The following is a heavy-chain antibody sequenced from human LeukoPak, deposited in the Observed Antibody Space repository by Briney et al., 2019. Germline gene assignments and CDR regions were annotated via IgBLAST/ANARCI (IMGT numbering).Heavy chain of an antibody. CDR2: ISAYNGNT. Sequence: ASVKVSCKASGYTFTSYGISWVRQAPGQGLEWVGWISAYNGNTNYAQKLQGRVTMTTDTSTSTAYMELRSLRSDDTAVYYCAREDSYYDILTGYPFWGQGTLVTVSS. V-gene: IGHV1-18*01. CDR3: AREDSYYDILTGYPF. D-gene: IGHD3-9*01. J-gene: IGHJ4*02. CDR1: GYTFTSYG.